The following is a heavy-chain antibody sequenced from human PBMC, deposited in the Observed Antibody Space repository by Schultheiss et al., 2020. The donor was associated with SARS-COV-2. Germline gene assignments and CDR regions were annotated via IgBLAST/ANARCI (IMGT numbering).Heavy chain of an antibody. CDR1: GGSFSGYY. J-gene: IGHJ5*02. CDR3: ARRTEWELPAGLNWFDP. Sequence: SQTLSLTCAVYGGSFSGYYWGWIRQPPGKGLEWIGSIYYSGSTNYNPSLKSRVTISVDTSKNQFSLKLSSVTAADTAVYYCARRTEWELPAGLNWFDPWGQGTLVTVSS. V-gene: IGHV4-34*01. CDR2: IYYSGST. D-gene: IGHD1-26*01.